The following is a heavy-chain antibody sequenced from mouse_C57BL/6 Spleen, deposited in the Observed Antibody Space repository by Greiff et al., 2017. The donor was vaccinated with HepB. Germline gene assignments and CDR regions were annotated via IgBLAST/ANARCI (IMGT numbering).Heavy chain of an antibody. CDR2: ISYDGSN. CDR3: ARDGLYYYGSSLFDY. Sequence: ESGPGLVKPSQSLSLTCSVTGYSITSGYYWNWIRQFPGNKLEWMGYISYDGSNNYNPSLKNRISITRDTSKNQFFLKLNSVTTEDTATYYCARDGLYYYGSSLFDYWGQGTTLTVSS. V-gene: IGHV3-6*01. J-gene: IGHJ2*01. CDR1: GYSITSGYY. D-gene: IGHD1-1*01.